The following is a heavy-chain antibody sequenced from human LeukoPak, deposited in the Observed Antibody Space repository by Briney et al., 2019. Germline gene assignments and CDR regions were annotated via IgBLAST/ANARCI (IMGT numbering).Heavy chain of an antibody. Sequence: GGSLRLSCAASGFTFSSFAMSWVRQAPRRGLEWVSTISRSGGSTYYTDSVKGRSSISRDNSKNTLYLQMNSLRAEDTAVYYCAKDLVPVVPASSGGSCPGHYWGQGTLVTVSS. V-gene: IGHV3-23*01. CDR2: ISRSGGST. J-gene: IGHJ4*02. D-gene: IGHD2-15*01. CDR1: GFTFSSFA. CDR3: AKDLVPVVPASSGGSCPGHY.